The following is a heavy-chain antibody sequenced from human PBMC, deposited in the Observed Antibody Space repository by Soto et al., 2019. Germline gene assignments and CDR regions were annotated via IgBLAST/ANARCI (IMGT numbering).Heavy chain of an antibody. CDR2: ISASDGDT. Sequence: QVQLVQSGAEVTKPGASVKVSCKASGYPFTSYGVSWVRQAPGQGLEWIGWISASDGDTHSAQKFQGRVTMTTDTSTTTAYLDLRSLTSDDTAVYYCVRDPRWQQLEFDFWGQGTLVTVSS. D-gene: IGHD1-1*01. CDR3: VRDPRWQQLEFDF. J-gene: IGHJ4*02. CDR1: GYPFTSYG. V-gene: IGHV1-18*01.